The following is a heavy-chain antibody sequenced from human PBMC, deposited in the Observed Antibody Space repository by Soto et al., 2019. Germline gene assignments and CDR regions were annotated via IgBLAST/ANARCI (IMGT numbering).Heavy chain of an antibody. D-gene: IGHD3-22*01. J-gene: IGHJ4*02. CDR1: GGSVSSGTSY. Sequence: SETLSLTCTVSGGSVSSGTSYWSWIRQPPGKGLEWLGYIYYTMTTNYSPSLKSRVTISIDTSKNQFSLKLSSVTAADTAVYFCASNPFDSSSYPAVFDSWGQGTLVTVSS. V-gene: IGHV4-61*01. CDR3: ASNPFDSSSYPAVFDS. CDR2: IYYTMTT.